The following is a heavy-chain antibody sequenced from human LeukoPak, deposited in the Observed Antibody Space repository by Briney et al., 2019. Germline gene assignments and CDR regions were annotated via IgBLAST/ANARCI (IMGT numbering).Heavy chain of an antibody. V-gene: IGHV4-59*12. CDR3: AREVRGVIIGWAFDI. J-gene: IGHJ3*02. CDR2: IYYSGST. D-gene: IGHD3-10*01. CDR1: GGSISSYY. Sequence: SETLSLTCTVSGGSISSYYWSWIRQPPGKGLEWIGYIYYSGSTYYNPSLKSRVTISVDTSKNQFSLKLSSVTAADTAVYYCAREVRGVIIGWAFDIWGQGTMVTVSS.